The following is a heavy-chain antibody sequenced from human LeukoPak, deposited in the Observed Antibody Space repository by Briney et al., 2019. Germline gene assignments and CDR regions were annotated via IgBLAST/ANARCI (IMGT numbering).Heavy chain of an antibody. Sequence: GASVKVSCKASGYTFTGYYMHWVRQAPGQGLKWMGWINPNSGGTNYAQKFQGRVTMTRDTSISTAYMELSRLRSDDTAVYYCARPVLRSNWFDPWGQGTLVTVSS. V-gene: IGHV1-2*02. CDR1: GYTFTGYY. CDR3: ARPVLRSNWFDP. CDR2: INPNSGGT. J-gene: IGHJ5*02. D-gene: IGHD3-3*01.